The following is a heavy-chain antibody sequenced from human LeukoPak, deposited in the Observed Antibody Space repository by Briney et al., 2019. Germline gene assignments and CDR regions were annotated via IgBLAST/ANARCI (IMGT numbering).Heavy chain of an antibody. Sequence: QPGGSLRLSCVASEFTFSSHAMNWVRQAPGKGLEWVSSISGGGESTYYADSVKGRFTVSRDNSKNTLYLQINSLRGEDTAVYYCAKGKYCSGGVPDYWGQGTLVTVSS. J-gene: IGHJ4*02. CDR1: EFTFSSHA. CDR2: ISGGGEST. D-gene: IGHD2-15*01. CDR3: AKGKYCSGGVPDY. V-gene: IGHV3-23*01.